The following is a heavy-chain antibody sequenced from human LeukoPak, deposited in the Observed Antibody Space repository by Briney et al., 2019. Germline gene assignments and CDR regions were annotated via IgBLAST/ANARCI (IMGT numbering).Heavy chain of an antibody. J-gene: IGHJ3*02. D-gene: IGHD2-15*01. CDR2: IKQDGSEK. CDR1: EFTFSTYW. V-gene: IGHV3-7*01. CDR3: ARHRSGGSQDDAFDI. Sequence: GGSLRLSCAASEFTFSTYWMSWVRQAPGKGLEWVADIKQDGSEKYYVHSVKGRFTISRQNAKDSLFLQMNSLRAEDTAVYYCARHRSGGSQDDAFDIWGQGTMVTVSS.